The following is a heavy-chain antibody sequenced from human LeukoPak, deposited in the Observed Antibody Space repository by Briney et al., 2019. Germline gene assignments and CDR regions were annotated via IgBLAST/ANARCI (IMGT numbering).Heavy chain of an antibody. CDR1: GFSFRSYG. CDR2: IWYDGSNK. Sequence: GSLRLSCVASGFSFRSYGMHWVRQAPGKGLEWVAVIWYDGSNKYYADSVKGRFTISRDNSKNTLYLQMNSLRAEDTAVYYCARGSRTAAGTLDPWGQGTLVTVSS. D-gene: IGHD6-13*01. CDR3: ARGSRTAAGTLDP. J-gene: IGHJ5*02. V-gene: IGHV3-33*01.